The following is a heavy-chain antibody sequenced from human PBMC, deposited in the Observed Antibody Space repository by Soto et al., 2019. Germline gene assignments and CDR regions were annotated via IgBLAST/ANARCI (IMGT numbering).Heavy chain of an antibody. CDR3: AIGPAGITIFGVAPSWCDP. CDR2: INAGNGNT. V-gene: IGHV1-3*01. D-gene: IGHD3-3*01. Sequence: ASVKVSCKAAGHTFTIYDMHCGLQSPGQRLDRMGWINAGNGNTKYSQKFQGRVTITRDTSASTAYMELSSLRSEDTAVYYCAIGPAGITIFGVAPSWCDPWGQGTLVTAST. J-gene: IGHJ5*02. CDR1: GHTFTIYD.